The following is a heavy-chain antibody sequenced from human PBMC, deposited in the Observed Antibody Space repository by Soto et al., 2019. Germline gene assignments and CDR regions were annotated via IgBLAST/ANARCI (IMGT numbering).Heavy chain of an antibody. V-gene: IGHV3-30*18. CDR2: ISYDGSNK. Sequence: QVQLVESGGGVVQPGRSLRLSCAASGFTFSSYGMHWVRQAPGKGLEWVAVISYDGSNKYYADSVKGRFTISRDNSKNTRYLQMNSLNADDTAVYYCEKDQAGSSVLGYWGQGNLVTVSS. CDR3: EKDQAGSSVLGY. CDR1: GFTFSSYG. D-gene: IGHD3-10*02. J-gene: IGHJ4*02.